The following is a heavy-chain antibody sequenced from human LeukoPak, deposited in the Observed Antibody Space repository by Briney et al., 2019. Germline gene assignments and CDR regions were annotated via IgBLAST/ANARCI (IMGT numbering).Heavy chain of an antibody. D-gene: IGHD2-15*01. CDR1: GFPFSSYA. V-gene: IGHV3-64D*09. CDR3: VRGYSFGPYSMDV. Sequence: GSLRLSCSASGFPFSSYAMHWVRQAPGKGLEYVSAISDSGGSTYYADSVKGRFTISRDNSKNTLYLQMSSLRAEDTAVYFCVRGYSFGPYSMDVWGQGTTVTVSS. J-gene: IGHJ6*02. CDR2: ISDSGGST.